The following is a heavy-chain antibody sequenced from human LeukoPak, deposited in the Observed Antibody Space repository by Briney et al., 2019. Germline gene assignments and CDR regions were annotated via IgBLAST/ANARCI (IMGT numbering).Heavy chain of an antibody. Sequence: PSETLSLTCTVSGGSISSSSYYWGWIRQPPGKGLEWIGYIYYSGSTYYNPSLKSRVTISVDTSKNQFSLKLSSVTAADTAVYYCARVDWFGEIAFDIWGQGTMVTVSS. J-gene: IGHJ3*02. D-gene: IGHD3-10*01. CDR3: ARVDWFGEIAFDI. CDR2: IYYSGST. CDR1: GGSISSSSYY. V-gene: IGHV4-30-4*08.